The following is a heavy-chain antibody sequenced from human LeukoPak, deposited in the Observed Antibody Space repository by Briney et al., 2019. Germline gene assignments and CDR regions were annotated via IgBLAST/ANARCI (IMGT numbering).Heavy chain of an antibody. CDR1: GGSFSSYY. CDR3: ARLLGYCTGGSCNSKGNNWFDP. CDR2: VNHSGNA. D-gene: IGHD2-15*01. J-gene: IGHJ5*02. Sequence: SETLSLTCAVYGGSFSSYYWSWIRQPPGQGLEWIGEVNHSGNANYNPSLKSRVIMSVDTSKNQFSLKLNSVTAADTAVYYCARLLGYCTGGSCNSKGNNWFDPWGQGALVTVSS. V-gene: IGHV4-34*01.